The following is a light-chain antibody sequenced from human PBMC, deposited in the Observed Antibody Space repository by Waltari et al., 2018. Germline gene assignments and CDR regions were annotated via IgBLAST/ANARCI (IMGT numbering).Light chain of an antibody. Sequence: QSALTQPPSASGSPGQSVTISCTGTRSDVGAYNYVSWYQQHPGKAPKLGIYEVTKRPAGGPARFSGSKSGYAASLTVSGLQAEDEADYYCTSYAGSNNWIFGGGTKVTVL. CDR1: RSDVGAYNY. J-gene: IGLJ2*01. V-gene: IGLV2-8*01. CDR2: EVT. CDR3: TSYAGSNNWI.